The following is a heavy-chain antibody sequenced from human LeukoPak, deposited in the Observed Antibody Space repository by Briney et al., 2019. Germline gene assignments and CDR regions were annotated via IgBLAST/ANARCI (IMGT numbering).Heavy chain of an antibody. Sequence: ASVKVSCKASGYTFTSYYMHWVRQAPGQGLEWMGIINPSGGSTSYAQKFQGRVTMTRDTSTSTVYMELSSLRSEDTAVYYCARERGGPYDFWSGCYDAFDIWGQGTMVTVSS. D-gene: IGHD3-3*01. CDR1: GYTFTSYY. CDR3: ARERGGPYDFWSGCYDAFDI. V-gene: IGHV1-46*01. J-gene: IGHJ3*02. CDR2: INPSGGST.